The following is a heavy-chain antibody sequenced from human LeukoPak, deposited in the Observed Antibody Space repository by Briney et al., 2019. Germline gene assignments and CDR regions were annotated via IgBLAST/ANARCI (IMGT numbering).Heavy chain of an antibody. J-gene: IGHJ6*03. CDR2: INPSGGST. CDR3: ARGAGYDSSGYYYGYYYYYMDV. CDR1: GYTFTSYY. Sequence: ASVKVSCKASGYTFTSYYMHWVRQAPGQGLEWMGIINPSGGSTSYTQKFQGRVTMTRDMSTSTVYMELSSLRSEDTAVYYCARGAGYDSSGYYYGYYYYYMDVWGKGTTVTVSS. D-gene: IGHD3-22*01. V-gene: IGHV1-46*01.